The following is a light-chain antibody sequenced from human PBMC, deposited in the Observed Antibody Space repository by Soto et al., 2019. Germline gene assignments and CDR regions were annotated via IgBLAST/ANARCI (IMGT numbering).Light chain of an antibody. V-gene: IGLV1-40*01. Sequence: QSVLTQPPSVSGAPGQRVTISCTGSSSNIGAGYDVHWYQQLPGTAPKLLIYGNSNRPSGVPDRFSGSKSGTSASLAITGLRAEDEADYYCQSYDSSLSGWVFGGGTKQNVL. CDR3: QSYDSSLSGWV. J-gene: IGLJ3*02. CDR2: GNS. CDR1: SSNIGAGYD.